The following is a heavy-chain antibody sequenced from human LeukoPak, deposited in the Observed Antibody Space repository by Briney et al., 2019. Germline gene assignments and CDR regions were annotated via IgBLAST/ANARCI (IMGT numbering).Heavy chain of an antibody. CDR2: INTDGSST. D-gene: IGHD3-16*01. Sequence: GGSLRLSCAASGFTFSSYWMHWVRQAPGKGLVWVSRINTDGSSTSCADSVKGRFTISRDNAKNTLYLQMNSLRAEDTAVYYCARSRGSYYMDVWGKGTTVTDSS. V-gene: IGHV3-74*01. CDR3: ARSRGSYYMDV. J-gene: IGHJ6*03. CDR1: GFTFSSYW.